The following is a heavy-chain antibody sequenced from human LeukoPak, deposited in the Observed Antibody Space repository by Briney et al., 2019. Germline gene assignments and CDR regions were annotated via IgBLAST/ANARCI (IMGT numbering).Heavy chain of an antibody. V-gene: IGHV1-2*02. Sequence: VASVKVSCKASGYIFTGHYLQWVRQAPGQGLEWMGWINPNSGATQYAQRFQGRVTMTRETSISTAYMELRSLRSDDTSVYYCARDRLDLGSPGYYYYGMDVWGQGTTVTVSS. D-gene: IGHD3/OR15-3a*01. J-gene: IGHJ6*02. CDR2: INPNSGAT. CDR1: GYIFTGHY. CDR3: ARDRLDLGSPGYYYYGMDV.